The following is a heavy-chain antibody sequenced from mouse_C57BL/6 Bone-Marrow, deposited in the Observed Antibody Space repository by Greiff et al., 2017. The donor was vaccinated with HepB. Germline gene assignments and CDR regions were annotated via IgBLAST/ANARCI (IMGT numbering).Heavy chain of an antibody. V-gene: IGHV1-64*01. J-gene: IGHJ4*01. D-gene: IGHD1-1*01. CDR1: GYTFTSYW. Sequence: QVQLQQPGAELVKPGASVKLSCKASGYTFTSYWMHWVKQRPGQGLEWIGMIHPNSGSTNYNEKFKSKATLTVDKSSSTPYMQLSSLTSEDSAVYYCSSRPTVGAMDDWGQGTSVTVSS. CDR2: IHPNSGST. CDR3: SSRPTVGAMDD.